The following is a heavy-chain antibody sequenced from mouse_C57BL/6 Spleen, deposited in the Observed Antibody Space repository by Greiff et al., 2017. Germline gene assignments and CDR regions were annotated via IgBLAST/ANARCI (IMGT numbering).Heavy chain of an antibody. CDR2: INPNNGGT. Sequence: EVQLQQSGPELVKPGASVKISCKASGYTFTDYYMNWVKQSHGKSLEWIGDINPNNGGTSYNQKFKGKATLTVDKSSSTAYMELRSLTSEDSAVYYCAPYYAIDYWGQGTSVTVSS. CDR1: GYTFTDYY. V-gene: IGHV1-26*01. CDR3: APYYAIDY. J-gene: IGHJ4*01.